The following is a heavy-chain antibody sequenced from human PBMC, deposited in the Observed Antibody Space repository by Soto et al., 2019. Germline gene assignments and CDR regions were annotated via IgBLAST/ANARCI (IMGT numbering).Heavy chain of an antibody. V-gene: IGHV4-30-2*01. CDR1: GGSISSGGYS. CDR3: ARAWSLGAVDVDY. D-gene: IGHD6-19*01. J-gene: IGHJ4*02. Sequence: QLQLQESGSGLVKPSQTLSLTCAVSGGSISSGGYSWSWIRQPQGKGLEWIGYIYHRGSTYYNPSLKSRVTISVDMSKNQFSQNLSSVTAADTAVYYCARAWSLGAVDVDYWGQGTLFTVSS. CDR2: IYHRGST.